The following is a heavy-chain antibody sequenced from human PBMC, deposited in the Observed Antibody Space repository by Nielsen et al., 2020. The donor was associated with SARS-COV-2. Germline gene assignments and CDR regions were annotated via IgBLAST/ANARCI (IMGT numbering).Heavy chain of an antibody. J-gene: IGHJ6*02. D-gene: IGHD3-3*01. CDR2: IYYSGST. Sequence: SETLSLTCTVSGGSISSGGYYWSWIRQHPGSGLEWIGYIYYSGSTYYNPSLKSRVTISVDTSKYQFSLKLSSVTAADTALYYCARERVGGITIFGVVTRYGMDVWGQGTTVTVSS. CDR3: ARERVGGITIFGVVTRYGMDV. V-gene: IGHV4-31*03. CDR1: GGSISSGGYY.